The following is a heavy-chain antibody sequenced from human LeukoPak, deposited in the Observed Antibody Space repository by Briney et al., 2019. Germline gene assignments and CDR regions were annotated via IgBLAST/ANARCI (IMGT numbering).Heavy chain of an antibody. J-gene: IGHJ6*02. CDR1: GFTFRSYA. CDR3: AKAYGYSSSWTSNYYFYGLDV. V-gene: IGHV3-23*01. D-gene: IGHD6-13*01. CDR2: ITDSDSGT. Sequence: PGGSLRLSCAASGFTFRSYAMSWVRQAPGKGLEWVSAITDSDSGTYYADSVKGRFTISRDNSKNMLYLQMNSLRAEDTAVYYCAKAYGYSSSWTSNYYFYGLDVWGQGTTVTVSS.